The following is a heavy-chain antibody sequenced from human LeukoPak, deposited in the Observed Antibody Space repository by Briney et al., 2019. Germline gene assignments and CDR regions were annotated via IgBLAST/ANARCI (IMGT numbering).Heavy chain of an antibody. CDR2: INPSGGST. CDR3: ARDGNYYDSSGYDFDY. CDR1: GYTFTSYY. D-gene: IGHD3-22*01. Sequence: ASVKVSCKASGYTFTSYYMHWVRQAPGQGLEWMGIINPSGGSTSYAQKFQGRVTMTRDTSTSTVYMELSSLRSEDTAVYYCARDGNYYDSSGYDFDYWGQGTQVTVSS. J-gene: IGHJ4*02. V-gene: IGHV1-46*01.